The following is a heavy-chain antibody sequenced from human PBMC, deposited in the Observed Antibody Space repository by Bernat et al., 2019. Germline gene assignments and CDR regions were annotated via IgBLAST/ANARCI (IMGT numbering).Heavy chain of an antibody. CDR2: ISYDGSNK. Sequence: QVQLVESGGGVVQPGRSLRLSCAASGFTFSSYAMHWVRQAPGKGLEWVAVISYDGSNKYYADSVKGRFTISRDNSKNTLYLQMNSLRAEDTAVYYCATLPPSKYSGSGSLLAPDYYYGMDVWGQGTTVTVSS. CDR1: GFTFSSYA. CDR3: ATLPPSKYSGSGSLLAPDYYYGMDV. V-gene: IGHV3-30-3*01. J-gene: IGHJ6*02. D-gene: IGHD6-13*01.